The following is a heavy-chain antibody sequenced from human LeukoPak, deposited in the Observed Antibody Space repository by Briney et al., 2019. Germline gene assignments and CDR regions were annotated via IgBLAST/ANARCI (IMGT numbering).Heavy chain of an antibody. V-gene: IGHV4-59*08. CDR1: GGSISSYY. CDR3: ARHWEDDSSGYYFNWFDP. D-gene: IGHD3-22*01. J-gene: IGHJ5*02. Sequence: SETLSLTCTVPGGSISSYYWSWIRQPPGKGLEWIGYIYYSGSTNYNPSLKSRVTISVDTSKNQFSLKLSSVTAADTAVYYCARHWEDDSSGYYFNWFDPWGQGTLVTVSS. CDR2: IYYSGST.